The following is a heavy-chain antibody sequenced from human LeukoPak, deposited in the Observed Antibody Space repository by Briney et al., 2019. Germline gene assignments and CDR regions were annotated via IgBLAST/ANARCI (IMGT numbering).Heavy chain of an antibody. J-gene: IGHJ4*02. CDR1: GSSISSYY. D-gene: IGHD5-18*01. CDR2: IYYSGST. V-gene: IGHV4-59*01. Sequence: SETLSLTCTVSGSSISSYYWSWIRQPPGKGLEWIGYIYYSGSTNYNPSLKSRVTISVDTSKNQFSLKLSSVTAADTAVYYCASSLRDTAMVWDLDYWGQGTLVTVSS. CDR3: ASSLRDTAMVWDLDY.